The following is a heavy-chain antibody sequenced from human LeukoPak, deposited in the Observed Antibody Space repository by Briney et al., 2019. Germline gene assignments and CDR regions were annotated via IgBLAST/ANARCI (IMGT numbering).Heavy chain of an antibody. V-gene: IGHV3-23*01. Sequence: GGSLRLSCAASGFSFSNYAMSWVRQAPGKGLQWVSAISGSGGSTYYADSVKGRFTISRDNSENTLYLQMNSLRAEDTAVYYCARLPRYFDYWGQGTLVTVSS. D-gene: IGHD3-16*01. CDR2: ISGSGGST. J-gene: IGHJ4*02. CDR3: ARLPRYFDY. CDR1: GFSFSNYA.